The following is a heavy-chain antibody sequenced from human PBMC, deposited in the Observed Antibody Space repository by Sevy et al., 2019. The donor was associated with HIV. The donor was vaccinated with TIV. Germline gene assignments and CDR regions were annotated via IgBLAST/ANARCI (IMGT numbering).Heavy chain of an antibody. D-gene: IGHD3-10*01. Sequence: ASVKVSCKASGGTFSSYAISWVRQAPGQGLEWMGGIIPIFGTANYAQKFQGRVTITADKSTSTAYMELSSLRSEDTAVYYCASSMDPPTDDYWGQGTLVTVSS. CDR3: ASSMDPPTDDY. J-gene: IGHJ4*02. CDR2: IIPIFGTA. CDR1: GGTFSSYA. V-gene: IGHV1-69*06.